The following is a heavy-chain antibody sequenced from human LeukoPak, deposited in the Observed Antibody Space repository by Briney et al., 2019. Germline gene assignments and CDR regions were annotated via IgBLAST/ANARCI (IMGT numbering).Heavy chain of an antibody. CDR3: ARDRWGVYEHCCEPFDY. Sequence: GGSLRLSCAASGFTFSSYAMAWVRQAPGKGLEWVSAISGSGISTYYAESVRGRFTVSRDNPKNTLYLHMTSLRAEDTAVYYCARDRWGVYEHCCEPFDYWGQGTLVTVSS. J-gene: IGHJ4*02. D-gene: IGHD2-21*01. CDR1: GFTFSSYA. CDR2: ISGSGIST. V-gene: IGHV3-23*01.